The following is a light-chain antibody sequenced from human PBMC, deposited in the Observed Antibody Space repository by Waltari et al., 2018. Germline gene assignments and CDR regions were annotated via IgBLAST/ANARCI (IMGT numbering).Light chain of an antibody. J-gene: IGKJ1*01. CDR3: HQYDSYWT. CDR2: KAS. Sequence: DIQMTQSPSTLSASVGDRVTITCRASQSINYWLAWFQQKPGKAPKLLIYKASTLQSGVPSRVSGSGSGTEFTLTITSLQPDDFATYYCHQYDSYWTFGQGTKVEI. V-gene: IGKV1-5*03. CDR1: QSINYW.